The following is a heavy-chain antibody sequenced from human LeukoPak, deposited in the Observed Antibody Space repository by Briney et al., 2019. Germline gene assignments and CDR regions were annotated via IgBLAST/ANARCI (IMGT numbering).Heavy chain of an antibody. CDR3: AKDLDLFDY. V-gene: IGHV3-33*06. J-gene: IGHJ4*02. CDR1: GFTFSSYG. CDR2: IWYDGSNK. Sequence: GGSLRLSCAASGFTFSSYGMHWVRQAPGKGLEWVAVIWYDGSNKYYADSVKGRFTISGDNSKNTLYLQMNGLRAEDTAVYYCAKDLDLFDYWGQGTLVTVSS.